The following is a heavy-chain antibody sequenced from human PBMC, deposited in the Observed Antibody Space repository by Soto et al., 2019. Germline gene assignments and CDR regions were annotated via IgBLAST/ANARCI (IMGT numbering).Heavy chain of an antibody. CDR2: IYYSGST. V-gene: IGHV4-39*01. CDR1: GGSISSSSYY. CDR3: ASQGSGSYNAFDI. Sequence: QLQLQESGPGLVKPSETLSLTCTVSGGSISSSSYYWGWIRQPPGKGLEWIGTIYYSGSTYYNPCLKSRVTISVDTSKNQFSQKLSSVNDADTAVYYCASQGSGSYNAFDIWGQGTVVTVSS. D-gene: IGHD1-26*01. J-gene: IGHJ3*02.